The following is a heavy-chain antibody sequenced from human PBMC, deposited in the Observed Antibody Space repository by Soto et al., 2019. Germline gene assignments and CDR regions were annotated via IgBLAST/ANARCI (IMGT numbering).Heavy chain of an antibody. J-gene: IGHJ5*02. D-gene: IGHD3-9*01. CDR1: GGSFSGYY. Sequence: SETLSLTCTVYGGSFSGYYWSWIRQPPGKGLEWIGEINHSGSTNYNPSLKSRVTISVDTSKNQFSLKLSSVTAADTAVYYCARGHAPAYDILTGYYLDNWFEPWGQGTLVTVSS. V-gene: IGHV4-34*01. CDR3: ARGHAPAYDILTGYYLDNWFEP. CDR2: INHSGST.